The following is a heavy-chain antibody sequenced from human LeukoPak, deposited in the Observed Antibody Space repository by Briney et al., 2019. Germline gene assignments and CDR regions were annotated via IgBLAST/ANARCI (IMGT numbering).Heavy chain of an antibody. CDR3: AKDGIVGAQGLDY. V-gene: IGHV3-21*04. D-gene: IGHD1-26*01. J-gene: IGHJ4*02. CDR2: ISSSSSYI. Sequence: GGSLRLSCAASGFTFSSYSMNWVRQAPGKGLEWVSSISSSSSYIYYADSVKGRFTISRDNSKNTLYLQMNSLRAEDTAVYYCAKDGIVGAQGLDYWGQGTLVTVSS. CDR1: GFTFSSYS.